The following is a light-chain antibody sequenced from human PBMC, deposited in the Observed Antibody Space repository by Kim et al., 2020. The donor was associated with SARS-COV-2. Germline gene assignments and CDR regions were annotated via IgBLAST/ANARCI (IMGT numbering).Light chain of an antibody. CDR2: RDN. Sequence: GRRGTIARSATSSNIGVHYVYWYQQSRGTAPKLLSYRDNQRASRVPDRFSGAESGTSASLAISGVRSVDELEYFCAAWDDSLSNWVLGGGTK. CDR1: SSNIGVHY. CDR3: AAWDDSLSNWV. V-gene: IGLV1-47*01. J-gene: IGLJ3*02.